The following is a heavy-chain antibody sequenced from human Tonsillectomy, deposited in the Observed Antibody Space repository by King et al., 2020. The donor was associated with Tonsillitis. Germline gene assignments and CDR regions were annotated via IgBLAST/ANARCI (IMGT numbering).Heavy chain of an antibody. CDR1: GYSISSGYY. V-gene: IGHV4-38-2*02. D-gene: IGHD3-10*01. CDR2: IYHSGST. Sequence: QLQESGPGLVKPSETLSLTCTVSGYSISSGYYWGWIRQPPGKGLEWIGSIYHSGSTYYNPSLMSRVTISVDTSKNQFSLKLSSVTAADTAVYYCAREGYGSGSYYVDYWGQGTLVTVSS. CDR3: AREGYGSGSYYVDY. J-gene: IGHJ4*02.